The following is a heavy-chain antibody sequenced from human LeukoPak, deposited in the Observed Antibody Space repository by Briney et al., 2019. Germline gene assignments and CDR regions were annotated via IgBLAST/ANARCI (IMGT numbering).Heavy chain of an antibody. D-gene: IGHD2-2*01. CDR2: ISGNGGST. J-gene: IGHJ4*02. CDR1: GFTFSYYA. Sequence: GGSLRLSCSASGFTFSYYAMHWVRQAPGQGLAYVSAISGNGGSTYYADSVKGRFTISRDNSKNTLYLQMSSLRAEDTAVYYCVRTYGYCSSTSCNVFDYWGQGTLVTVSS. V-gene: IGHV3-64D*09. CDR3: VRTYGYCSSTSCNVFDY.